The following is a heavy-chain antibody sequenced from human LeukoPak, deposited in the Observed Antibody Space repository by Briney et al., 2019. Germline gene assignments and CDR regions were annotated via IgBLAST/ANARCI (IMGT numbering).Heavy chain of an antibody. CDR3: ARDRQYRPYWYFDL. V-gene: IGHV4-31*03. D-gene: IGHD2-2*01. J-gene: IGHJ2*01. CDR2: IYYSGST. Sequence: SQTLSLTCTVSGGSISSGGYYWSWIRQHPGKGLEWIGYIYYSGSTYYNPSLKSRVTISVDTSKNQFSLKLSSVTAADTAVYYCARDRQYRPYWYFDLWGRGTLVTVSS. CDR1: GGSISSGGYY.